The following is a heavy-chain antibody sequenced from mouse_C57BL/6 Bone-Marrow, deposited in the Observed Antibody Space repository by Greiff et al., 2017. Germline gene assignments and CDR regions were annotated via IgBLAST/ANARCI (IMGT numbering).Heavy chain of an antibody. Sequence: EVQRVESGGGLVKPGGSLKLSCAASGFTFSSYAMSWVRQTPEKRLEWVATISDGGSYTYYPDNVKGRFTISRDNAKNNLYLQMSHLKSEDTAMYYCAREETAFAYWGQGTLVTVSA. V-gene: IGHV5-4*01. CDR3: AREETAFAY. CDR2: ISDGGSYT. CDR1: GFTFSSYA. J-gene: IGHJ3*01.